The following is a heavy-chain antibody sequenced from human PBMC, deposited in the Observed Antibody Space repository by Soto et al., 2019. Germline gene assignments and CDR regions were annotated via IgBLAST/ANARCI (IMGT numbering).Heavy chain of an antibody. CDR3: ARSWSVSTSGRVDV. Sequence: EVQLVESGGGLVQPGRSLRLSCVGSGFTFEDYVMHWVRQVPGKGLEWVSHISWDGYSIGYAGSVRGRFTISRDNAKNSMFLQMNSLRPEDTVLYYCARSWSVSTSGRVDVWGQGTTVTVSS. CDR2: ISWDGYSI. V-gene: IGHV3-9*01. J-gene: IGHJ6*02. CDR1: GFTFEDYV. D-gene: IGHD3-3*01.